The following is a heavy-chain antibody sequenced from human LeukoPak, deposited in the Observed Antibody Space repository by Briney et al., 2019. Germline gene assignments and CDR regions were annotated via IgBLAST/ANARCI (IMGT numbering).Heavy chain of an antibody. V-gene: IGHV4-4*07. CDR3: ARDRGSGSEGFDP. D-gene: IGHD3-10*01. CDR1: GGPISSFY. CDR2: IYNSGST. J-gene: IGHJ5*02. Sequence: PSETLSLTCTVSGGPISSFYWSWIRQPAGKGLEWIGRIYNSGSTNYNPSLKSRVTMSLDTSKNQVSLKLSSVTAADTAVYYCARDRGSGSEGFDPWGQGTLVTVSS.